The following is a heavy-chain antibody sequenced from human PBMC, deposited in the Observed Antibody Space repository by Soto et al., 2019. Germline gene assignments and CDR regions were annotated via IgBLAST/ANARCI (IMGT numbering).Heavy chain of an antibody. CDR1: GGTFSSYA. J-gene: IGHJ5*02. CDR3: ARDANCSGGSCYSVRFDP. CDR2: IIPIFGTA. V-gene: IGHV1-69*13. D-gene: IGHD2-15*01. Sequence: GASVKVSCKASGGTFSSYAISWVRQAPGQGLEWMGGIIPIFGTANYAQKFQGRVTITADESTSTAYMELSSLRSKDTAVYYCARDANCSGGSCYSVRFDPWGQGTLVTVSS.